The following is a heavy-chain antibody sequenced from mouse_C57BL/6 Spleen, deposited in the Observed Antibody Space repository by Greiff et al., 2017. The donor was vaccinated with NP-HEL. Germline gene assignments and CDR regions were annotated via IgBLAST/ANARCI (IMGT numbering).Heavy chain of an antibody. CDR2: INPSNGGT. Sequence: VQLQQSGTELVKPGASVKLSCKASGYTFTSYWMHWVKQRPGQGLEWIGNINPSNGGTNYNEKFKSKATLTVDKSSSTAYMQRSSLTSEDSAVYYCAREESYGSSYFDYWGQGTTLTVSS. J-gene: IGHJ2*01. D-gene: IGHD1-1*01. CDR1: GYTFTSYW. V-gene: IGHV1-53*01. CDR3: AREESYGSSYFDY.